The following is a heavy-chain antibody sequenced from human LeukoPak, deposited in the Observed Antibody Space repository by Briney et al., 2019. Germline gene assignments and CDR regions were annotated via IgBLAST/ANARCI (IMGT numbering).Heavy chain of an antibody. J-gene: IGHJ6*03. D-gene: IGHD2-15*01. V-gene: IGHV3-48*04. CDR2: ISSSGSTI. CDR3: ASGNYYYYYMDV. CDR1: GFTFDNFA. Sequence: GGSLRLSCAPSGFTFDNFAMTWVRQAPGKGLEWVSYISSSGSTIYYADSVKGRFTISRVNAKNSLYLQMNSLRAEDTAVYYCASGNYYYYYMDVWGKGTTVTVSS.